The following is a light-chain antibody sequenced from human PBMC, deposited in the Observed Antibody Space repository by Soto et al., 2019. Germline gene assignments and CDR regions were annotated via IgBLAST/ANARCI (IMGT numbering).Light chain of an antibody. CDR2: DIY. Sequence: DIILTQSPATLSLSPGERATLSCRASQSVTSYLAWYQQKPGQAPRLLMSDIYNRATGVPARFSGRGYGTDFNLTISSLEPEDFAVYYCQQRTNWSPPAFGGGTKVEIK. J-gene: IGKJ4*01. CDR1: QSVTSY. CDR3: QQRTNWSPPA. V-gene: IGKV3-11*01.